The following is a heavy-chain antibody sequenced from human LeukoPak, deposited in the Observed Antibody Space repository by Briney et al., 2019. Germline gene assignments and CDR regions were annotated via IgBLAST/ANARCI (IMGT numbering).Heavy chain of an antibody. CDR1: GFTFSSYG. CDR2: ISYDGSNK. J-gene: IGHJ4*02. D-gene: IGHD3-10*01. Sequence: PGRSLRLSCAASGFTFSSYGMHWVRQAPGKGLEWVAVISYDGSNKYYADSVKGRFTISRDNSKNTLYLQMNSLRAEDTAVYYCAKVPADITVVRGGGTDYWGQGTLVTVSS. V-gene: IGHV3-30*18. CDR3: AKVPADITVVRGGGTDY.